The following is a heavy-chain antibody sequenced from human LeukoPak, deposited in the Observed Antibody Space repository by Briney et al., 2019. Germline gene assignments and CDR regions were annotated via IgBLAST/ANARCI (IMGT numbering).Heavy chain of an antibody. J-gene: IGHJ3*02. V-gene: IGHV4-61*02. CDR3: ARHQTYYYGSGLFDI. CDR2: IYTSGST. CDR1: GGSISSGSYY. Sequence: SETLSLTCTVSGGSISSGSYYWSWIRQPAGKGLEWIGRIYTSGSTNYNPSLKSRVTISVDTSKNQFSLKLSSVTAADTAVYYCARHQTYYYGSGLFDIWGQGTMVTVSS. D-gene: IGHD3-10*01.